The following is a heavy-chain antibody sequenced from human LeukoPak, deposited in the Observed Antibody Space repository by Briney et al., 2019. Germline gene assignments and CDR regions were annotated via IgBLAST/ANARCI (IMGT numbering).Heavy chain of an antibody. D-gene: IGHD1-14*01. J-gene: IGHJ1*01. V-gene: IGHV7-4-1*02. CDR3: ARDYTIAVGTTTYLQH. CDR1: GYIFSVYA. CDR2: INTNTGNP. Sequence: ASVNVSCKASGYIFSVYALIWVRQAPGQRLELMGWINTNTGNPTYAQGFTGRFVFSLDTSVSTAYLQISSLKAEDTDVYYCARDYTIAVGTTTYLQHWGQGTLVTVSS.